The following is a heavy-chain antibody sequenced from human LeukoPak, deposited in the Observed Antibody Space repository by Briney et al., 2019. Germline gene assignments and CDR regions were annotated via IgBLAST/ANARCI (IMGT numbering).Heavy chain of an antibody. CDR2: ISAYNGNT. CDR1: GYTFTTYY. CDR3: AREEGAPIAAANV. D-gene: IGHD6-13*01. J-gene: IGHJ3*01. Sequence: ASVKVSCKASGYTFTTYYISWVRQAPGQGLEWMGWISAYNGNTNYAQKFRGRVTMTTDTSTSTAYMELRSLRSDDTAVYYCAREEGAPIAAANVWGLGTMVTVSS. V-gene: IGHV1-18*01.